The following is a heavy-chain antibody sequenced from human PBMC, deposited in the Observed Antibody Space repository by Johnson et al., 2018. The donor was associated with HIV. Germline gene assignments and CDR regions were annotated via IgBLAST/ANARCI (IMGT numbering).Heavy chain of an antibody. D-gene: IGHD6-6*01. CDR3: ARDRAPFYSSSSTPFDVFDI. CDR1: GFTLNSHG. CDR2: ISGSGGST. V-gene: IGHV3-NL1*01. Sequence: QVQLVESGGGVVQPGGSLRLSCAASGFTLNSHGMHWVRQAPGKGLEWVSAISGSGGSTYYADSVKGRFTISRDNSKNTLYLHMNSLRAEDSAVYYCARDRAPFYSSSSTPFDVFDIWGQGTMVTVSS. J-gene: IGHJ3*02.